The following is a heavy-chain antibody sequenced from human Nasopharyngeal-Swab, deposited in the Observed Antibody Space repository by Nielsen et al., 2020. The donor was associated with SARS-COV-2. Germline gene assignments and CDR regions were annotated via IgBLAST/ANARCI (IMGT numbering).Heavy chain of an antibody. CDR1: GFIFSRHG. Sequence: GGSLRLSCAASGFIFSRHGMHWVRQAPGKGLEWLAILSHDRTDEFYADSVKGRFTVSRDNSKNTLYLQMNNLRTDDTAIYYCAKERTVAGPQGGFDFWGQGTPVTVSS. CDR2: LSHDRTDE. CDR3: AKERTVAGPQGGFDF. J-gene: IGHJ4*02. D-gene: IGHD6-19*01. V-gene: IGHV3-30*18.